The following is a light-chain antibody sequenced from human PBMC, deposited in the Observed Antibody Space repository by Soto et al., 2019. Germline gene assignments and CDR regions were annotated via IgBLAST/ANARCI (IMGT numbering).Light chain of an antibody. J-gene: IGKJ1*01. CDR1: QSISSW. CDR2: DAS. Sequence: DIPMTQSPSTLSASVGDRVTITCRASQSISSWLAWYQQRPGKAPNLLIYDASALESGVPSRFSGSGSGTEFTLTISSLQPDDFATYYCQQYNSYSQTFGQGTKVEIK. V-gene: IGKV1-5*01. CDR3: QQYNSYSQT.